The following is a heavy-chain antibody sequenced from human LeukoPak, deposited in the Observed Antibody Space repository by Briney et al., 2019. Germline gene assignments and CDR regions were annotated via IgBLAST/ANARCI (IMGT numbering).Heavy chain of an antibody. D-gene: IGHD6-13*01. V-gene: IGHV4-39*07. Sequence: SETLSLTCTVSGGSISSSSYYWGWIRQPPGKGLEWIGSIYYSGSTCYNPSLKSRVTISVDTSKNQFSLKLSSVTAADTAVYYCARDGAGGSSWYGFDYWGQGTLVTVSS. CDR3: ARDGAGGSSWYGFDY. CDR1: GGSISSSSYY. J-gene: IGHJ4*02. CDR2: IYYSGST.